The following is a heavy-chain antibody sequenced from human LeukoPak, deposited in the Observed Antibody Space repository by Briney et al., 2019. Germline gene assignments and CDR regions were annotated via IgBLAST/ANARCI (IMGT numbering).Heavy chain of an antibody. Sequence: PGGSLRLSCAASGFTFSSYAMHWVRQAPGKGLEWVTVISFDVSNKYYADSVRGRFTISRDNSKNTLYLQMNSLRAEDTAVYYCARGGGSGDYLLDYWGQGTLVTVSS. CDR3: ARGGGSGDYLLDY. D-gene: IGHD4-17*01. J-gene: IGHJ4*02. CDR2: ISFDVSNK. CDR1: GFTFSSYA. V-gene: IGHV3-30-3*01.